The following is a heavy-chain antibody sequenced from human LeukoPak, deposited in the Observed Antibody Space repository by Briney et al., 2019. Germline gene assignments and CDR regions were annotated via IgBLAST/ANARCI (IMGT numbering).Heavy chain of an antibody. D-gene: IGHD3-22*01. Sequence: SETLSLTCAVYGGSFSGYYWSWIRQPPGKGLEWIGEINHSGSTNYNPSLKSRVTISVDTSKNQFSLKLSSVTAADTAVYYCARGNDSRGYYFDYWGHGALVTVAS. CDR3: ARGNDSRGYYFDY. J-gene: IGHJ4*01. CDR2: INHSGST. CDR1: GGSFSGYY. V-gene: IGHV4-34*01.